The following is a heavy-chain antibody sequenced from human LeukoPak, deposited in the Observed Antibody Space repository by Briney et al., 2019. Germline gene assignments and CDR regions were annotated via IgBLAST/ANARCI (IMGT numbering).Heavy chain of an antibody. CDR2: IIPILGIA. CDR1: GGTFSSYA. D-gene: IGHD6-19*01. J-gene: IGHJ4*02. CDR3: ARVGYSSGWYVLGPFDY. V-gene: IGHV1-69*04. Sequence: SVKVSCTASGGTFSSYAISWVRQAPGQGLEWMGRIIPILGIANYAQKFQGRVTITADKSTSTAYMELSSLRSEDTAVYYCARVGYSSGWYVLGPFDYWGQGTLVTVSP.